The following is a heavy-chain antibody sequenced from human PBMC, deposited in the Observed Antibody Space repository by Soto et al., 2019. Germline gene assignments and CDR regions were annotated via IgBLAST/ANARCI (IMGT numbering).Heavy chain of an antibody. Sequence: GSLRLSFEASWFTVSSNYMIWVRQAPGKGLEWVSVIYSGGSTYYADSVKGRFTISRDNSKNTLYLQMNSLRAEDTAVYYCARGIVAPLDYWGQGTLVTVSS. D-gene: IGHD1-26*01. CDR3: ARGIVAPLDY. CDR2: IYSGGST. CDR1: WFTVSSNY. J-gene: IGHJ4*02. V-gene: IGHV3-53*01.